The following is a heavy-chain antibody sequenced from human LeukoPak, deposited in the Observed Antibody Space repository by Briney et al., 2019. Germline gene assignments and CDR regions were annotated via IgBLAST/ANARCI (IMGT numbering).Heavy chain of an antibody. CDR3: ARGKSKFDY. V-gene: IGHV4-30-4*01. CDR1: GGSISRGDYY. CDR2: IYYSGST. Sequence: PSQTLSLTCTVSGGSISRGDYYWSWIRQPPGKGLEWIGYIYYSGSTDYSPSLKSRVTISVDTSKNQFSLKLRPVTAADTAVYYCARGKSKFDYWGQGTLVTVSS. J-gene: IGHJ4*02.